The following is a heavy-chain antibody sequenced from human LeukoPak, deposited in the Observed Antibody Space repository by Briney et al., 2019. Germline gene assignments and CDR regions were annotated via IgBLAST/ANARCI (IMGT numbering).Heavy chain of an antibody. Sequence: ASVKVSCKASGYTFTDYDINWVRQASGQGLEWTGWMNPSNGNTGYAQKFQGRVTMTRNTSISTAYMELSSLRSEDTAVYYCARDYYGSGSSRGYWGQGTLVTVSS. CDR3: ARDYYGSGSSRGY. J-gene: IGHJ4*02. CDR2: MNPSNGNT. CDR1: GYTFTDYD. V-gene: IGHV1-8*01. D-gene: IGHD3-10*01.